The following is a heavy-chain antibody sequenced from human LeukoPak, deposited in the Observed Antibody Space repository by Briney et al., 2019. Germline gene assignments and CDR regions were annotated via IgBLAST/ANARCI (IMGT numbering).Heavy chain of an antibody. D-gene: IGHD6-6*01. CDR1: GFTFSDYY. CDR3: ARERYSSSSSYFDY. J-gene: IGHJ4*02. Sequence: KPGGSLRLSCAASGFTFSDYYMSWIRQAPGKGLEWVSYISSSGSTIYYADSVKGRFTISRANAKNSLYLQMNRLRAEDTAVYYCARERYSSSSSYFDYWGQGTLVTVSS. CDR2: ISSSGSTI. V-gene: IGHV3-11*04.